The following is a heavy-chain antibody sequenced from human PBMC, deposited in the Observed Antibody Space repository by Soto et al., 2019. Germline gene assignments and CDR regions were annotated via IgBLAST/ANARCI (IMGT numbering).Heavy chain of an antibody. D-gene: IGHD6-19*01. CDR2: IYNSGST. CDR1: GGSISSNNW. Sequence: QVQLQESGPGLVKPSGTLSLTCAVSGGSISSNNWWSWVRQPPRKGLEWIGEIYNSGSTNYKPSLKCRVAISVDKSKNQFSLKLSSVTAADTAVYFCARVAVSGTRFDYWGQGTLVTVSS. V-gene: IGHV4-4*02. CDR3: ARVAVSGTRFDY. J-gene: IGHJ4*02.